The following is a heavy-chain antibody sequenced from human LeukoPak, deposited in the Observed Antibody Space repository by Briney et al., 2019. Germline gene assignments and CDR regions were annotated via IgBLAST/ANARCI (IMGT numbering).Heavy chain of an antibody. V-gene: IGHV3-48*01. CDR3: ARDRGDWLPRDIDY. CDR2: ISSSSNTI. J-gene: IGHJ4*02. D-gene: IGHD2-21*02. Sequence: PGGSLRLSCAASGFTFSSYSMYWVRQAPGKGLEWVSYISSSSNTIYYADSVKGRFTISRDNAKNSLYLQMNSLRAEGTAVYYCARDRGDWLPRDIDYWGQGTLVTVSS. CDR1: GFTFSSYS.